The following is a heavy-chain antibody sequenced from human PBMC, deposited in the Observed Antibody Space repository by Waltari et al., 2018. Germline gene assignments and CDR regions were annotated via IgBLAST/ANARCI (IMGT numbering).Heavy chain of an antibody. J-gene: IGHJ5*02. Sequence: QVQLQESGPGLVKPSETLSLTCTVSGGSISSHYWSWIRQPPGKGLEWIGYIYYSGSTNYNPSLKSRVTISVDTSKNQFSLKLSSVTAADTAVYYCARARGDGYNQGGWFDPWGQGTLVTVSS. CDR2: IYYSGST. D-gene: IGHD5-12*01. CDR3: ARARGDGYNQGGWFDP. V-gene: IGHV4-59*11. CDR1: GGSISSHY.